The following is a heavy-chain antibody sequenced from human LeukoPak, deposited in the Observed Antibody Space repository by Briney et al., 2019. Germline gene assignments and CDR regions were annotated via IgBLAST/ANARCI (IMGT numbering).Heavy chain of an antibody. CDR3: ARVECCIHFDY. CDR2: IYYSGSS. Sequence: PSQTLSLTCTVSGGSISSGGYYWSWIRQHPGKGLEWIGYIYYSGSSYYNPSLESRVTITVDTSKNQFSLKLSSVAAADTAVYYGARVECCIHFDYWGQGTLVTVSS. V-gene: IGHV4-31*03. D-gene: IGHD2-8*02. CDR1: GGSISSGGYY. J-gene: IGHJ4*02.